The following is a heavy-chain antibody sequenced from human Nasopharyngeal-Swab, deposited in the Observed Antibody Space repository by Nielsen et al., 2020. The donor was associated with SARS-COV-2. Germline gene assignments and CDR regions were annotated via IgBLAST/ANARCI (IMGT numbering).Heavy chain of an antibody. Sequence: GESLKISCVASRFTFSRWPMHWVRQAPGKGLEWVTVISSDGSDKQYVDSVKGRFTISRDNSKNTLYLQVKSLRADDTGVYYCARDGYCSGGSCYWGTYNWFDPWGQGTLVTVSS. D-gene: IGHD2-15*01. V-gene: IGHV3-30*03. CDR3: ARDGYCSGGSCYWGTYNWFDP. J-gene: IGHJ5*02. CDR2: ISSDGSDK. CDR1: RFTFSRWP.